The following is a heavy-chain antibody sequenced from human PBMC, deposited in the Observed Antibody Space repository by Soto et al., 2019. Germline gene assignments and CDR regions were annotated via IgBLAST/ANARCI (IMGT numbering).Heavy chain of an antibody. CDR3: ARNPMTIMTSVTSEIEAFDI. J-gene: IGHJ3*02. Sequence: PSETLSLTCAVSGGSISSSNWWSWVRQPPGKGLEWIGEIYHSGSTNYNPSLKSRVTISVDKSKNQFSLKLSSVTAADTAVYYCARNPMTIMTSVTSEIEAFDIWGQGTMVTVSS. CDR1: GGSISSSNW. D-gene: IGHD4-17*01. V-gene: IGHV4-4*02. CDR2: IYHSGST.